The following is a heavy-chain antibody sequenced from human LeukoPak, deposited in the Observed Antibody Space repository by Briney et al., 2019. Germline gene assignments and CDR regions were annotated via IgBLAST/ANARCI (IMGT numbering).Heavy chain of an antibody. D-gene: IGHD2-8*01. Sequence: GASVKVSCKASGYTFTGYYMHWVRQAPGQGLEWMGWINPNSGGTNYAQKFQGRVTMTRDTSISTAYMELSRLRSDDTAVYYCARGRWSVYYYYYMDVWGKGTTVTISS. V-gene: IGHV1-2*02. CDR2: INPNSGGT. CDR3: ARGRWSVYYYYYMDV. J-gene: IGHJ6*03. CDR1: GYTFTGYY.